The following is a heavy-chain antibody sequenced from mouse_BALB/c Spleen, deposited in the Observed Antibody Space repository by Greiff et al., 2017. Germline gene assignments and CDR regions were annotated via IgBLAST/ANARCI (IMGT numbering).Heavy chain of an antibody. CDR3: AMGYFDY. J-gene: IGHJ2*01. Sequence: QVQLQQSGAELAKPGASVKMSCKASGYTFTSYWMHWVKQRPGQGLEWIGYINPSTGYTEYNQKFKDKATLTADKSSSTAYMQLSSLTSEDSAVYYCAMGYFDYWGQGTTLTVSS. CDR2: INPSTGYT. V-gene: IGHV1-7*01. CDR1: GYTFTSYW.